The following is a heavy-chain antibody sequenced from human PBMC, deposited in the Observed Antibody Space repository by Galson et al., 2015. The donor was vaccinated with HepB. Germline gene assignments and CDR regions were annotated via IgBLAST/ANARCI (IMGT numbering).Heavy chain of an antibody. Sequence: SLRLSCAASGFIFNKYGMNWVRQAPGKGLEWVSYISSSGDSIKYADSVKGRFTISRDNAKNSLFLQMNSPRAEDTALYYCASLRVMVSVYWGQGTLVTVSS. CDR1: GFIFNKYG. J-gene: IGHJ4*02. CDR3: ASLRVMVSVY. CDR2: ISSSGDSI. V-gene: IGHV3-48*01. D-gene: IGHD3-16*02.